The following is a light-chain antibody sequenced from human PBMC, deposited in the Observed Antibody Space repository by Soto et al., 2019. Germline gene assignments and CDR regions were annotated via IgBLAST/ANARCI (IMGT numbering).Light chain of an antibody. V-gene: IGKV3-20*01. Sequence: EGVLTQSPGTLSLSPGERATLSCRASQSVSSNYVAWYQQIPGQTPRLLIYGASSRATGIPDRFSGSGSVTDFTLTISRLEPEDFAVYYCQQHGSSPWMFGQGTKVDIK. J-gene: IGKJ1*01. CDR2: GAS. CDR1: QSVSSNY. CDR3: QQHGSSPWM.